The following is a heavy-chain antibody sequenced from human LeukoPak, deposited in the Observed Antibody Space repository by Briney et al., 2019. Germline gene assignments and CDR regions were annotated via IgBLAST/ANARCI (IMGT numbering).Heavy chain of an antibody. CDR3: VGGQRMVH. D-gene: IGHD6-25*01. Sequence: GGSLRLSCVASVFTFSDSYMRWIRQAPGKGLEWISHISRGGENIYYADSVKGRFTISRDNAKNSLYLQMNSLRAEDTAVYYCVGGQRMVHWGQGILVTVSS. CDR1: VFTFSDSY. V-gene: IGHV3-11*01. CDR2: ISRGGENI. J-gene: IGHJ4*02.